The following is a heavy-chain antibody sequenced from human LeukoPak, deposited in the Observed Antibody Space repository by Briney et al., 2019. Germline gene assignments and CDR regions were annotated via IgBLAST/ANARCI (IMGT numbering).Heavy chain of an antibody. J-gene: IGHJ4*02. Sequence: GGSLRLSCAGSGFTFSNYGMHWVRQAPGKGPEWVAVISYDGTNKYYADSVKGRFTISRDNSKNTVYLQMNSLRAEDTAVYYCAKTDSGDYSYYFDYWGQGTLVTVSS. CDR3: AKTDSGDYSYYFDY. V-gene: IGHV3-30*18. CDR1: GFTFSNYG. CDR2: ISYDGTNK. D-gene: IGHD3-22*01.